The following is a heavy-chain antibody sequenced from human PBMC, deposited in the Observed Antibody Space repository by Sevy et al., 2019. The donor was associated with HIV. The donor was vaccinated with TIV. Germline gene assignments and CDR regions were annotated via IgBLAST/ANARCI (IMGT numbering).Heavy chain of an antibody. CDR2: LKSDVFGGTF. D-gene: IGHD1-1*01. CDR3: TRWNAAQSIFDY. V-gene: IGHV3-49*04. CDR1: GFTFGDYC. J-gene: IGHJ4*02. Sequence: GGSLRLSCTASGFTFGDYCMSWVRQAPGKGLEWVAFLKSDVFGGTFDHAASVRGSFVIPRDDSKTIAYLQMNDLKTEDTGVYYCTRWNAAQSIFDYWGQGALVTVSS.